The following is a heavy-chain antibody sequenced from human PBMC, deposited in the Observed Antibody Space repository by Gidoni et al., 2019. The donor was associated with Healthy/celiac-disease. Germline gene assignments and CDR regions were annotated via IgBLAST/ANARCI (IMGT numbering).Heavy chain of an antibody. V-gene: IGHV4-4*07. CDR3: ARSKGYCSGGSCPPPDYYYGMDV. CDR2: IYTSGST. CDR1: GGSISSYY. D-gene: IGHD2-15*01. J-gene: IGHJ6*02. Sequence: QVQLQESGPGLVKPSETLSLPCPVSGGSISSYYWSWIRQPAGKGLEWIGRIYTSGSTNYNPSLKSRVTRSVDTSKNQFSLKLSSVTAADTAVYYCARSKGYCSGGSCPPPDYYYGMDVWGQGTTVTVSS.